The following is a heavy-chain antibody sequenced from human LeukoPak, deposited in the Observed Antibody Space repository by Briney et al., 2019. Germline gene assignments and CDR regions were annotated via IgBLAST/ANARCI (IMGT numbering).Heavy chain of an antibody. D-gene: IGHD5-18*01. V-gene: IGHV4-39*01. J-gene: IGHJ5*02. Sequence: SETLSLTCTVSGGSISSSGYYWGWIRQPPGKGLEWIGSIYYSGSTYYNPSLKSRVTISVDMSKSQFSLKLSSVTAADTAVYYCARGCGYSYGYGYDPWGQGTLVTVSS. CDR1: GGSISSSGYY. CDR2: IYYSGST. CDR3: ARGCGYSYGYGYDP.